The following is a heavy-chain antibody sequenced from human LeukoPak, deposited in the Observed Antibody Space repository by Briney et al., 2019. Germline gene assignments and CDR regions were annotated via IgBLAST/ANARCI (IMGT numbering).Heavy chain of an antibody. D-gene: IGHD3-22*01. V-gene: IGHV4-34*01. J-gene: IGHJ4*02. Sequence: PSETLSLTCAVYGGSFSGYYWGWIRQPPGKGLEWIGEINHSGSTNYNPSLKSRVTISVDTSKNQFSLKLSSVTAADTAVYYCAREQYHYDTSGYYYPDYWGQGTLVTVSS. CDR1: GGSFSGYY. CDR3: AREQYHYDTSGYYYPDY. CDR2: INHSGST.